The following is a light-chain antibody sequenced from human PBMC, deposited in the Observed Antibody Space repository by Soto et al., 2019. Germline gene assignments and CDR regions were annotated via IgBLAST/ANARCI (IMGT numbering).Light chain of an antibody. Sequence: VLTQSPLSLSVTLGQPASISCRASQSLVYSDGNTYLNWFHQRPGQAPRRLSHKGSNRDSGDPDRFSGSGSDTDFTLSISWVEADDVCDFYCMQGISFTSAQGTKV. CDR3: MQGISFT. J-gene: IGKJ1*01. V-gene: IGKV2-30*01. CDR2: KGS. CDR1: QSLVYSDGNTY.